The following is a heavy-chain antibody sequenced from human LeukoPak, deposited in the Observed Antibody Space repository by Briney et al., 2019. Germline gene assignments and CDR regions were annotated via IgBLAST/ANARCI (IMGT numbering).Heavy chain of an antibody. J-gene: IGHJ4*02. Sequence: PGGSLRLSCAASGFTFSSYSMNWVRQAPGKGLEWVSSISSSSSYIHYADSVKGRFTISRDNAKNSLYLQMNSLRAEDTAVYYCARGGGSGSYFLDYWGQGTLVTVSS. CDR3: ARGGGSGSYFLDY. V-gene: IGHV3-21*01. CDR1: GFTFSSYS. CDR2: ISSSSSYI. D-gene: IGHD3-10*01.